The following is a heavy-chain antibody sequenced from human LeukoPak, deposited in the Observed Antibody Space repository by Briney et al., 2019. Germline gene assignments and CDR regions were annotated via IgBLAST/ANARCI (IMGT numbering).Heavy chain of an antibody. D-gene: IGHD1-26*01. CDR2: ISKTAKHT. J-gene: IGHJ5*02. CDR3: APLLSLYYVGYFDL. Sequence: GSLRLSCAAPGFNFDNHDLYWVRQAPGKGLEWVSYISKTAKHTYCGVSVKRRFTLSRDNDKKSVFLQLNGLRVEDTGVYHCAPLLSLYYVGYFDLWRLGTLLSVPS. V-gene: IGHV3-48*03. CDR1: GFNFDNHD.